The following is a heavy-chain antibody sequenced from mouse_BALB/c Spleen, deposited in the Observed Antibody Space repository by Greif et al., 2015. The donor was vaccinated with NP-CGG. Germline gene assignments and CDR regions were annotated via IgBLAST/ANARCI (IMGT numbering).Heavy chain of an antibody. Sequence: VKLVESGAELARPGASVKMSCKASGYTFTSYTMHWVKQRPGQGLEWIGYTNPSSGYTNYNQKFKDKATLTADKSSSTAYMQLSSLTSEDSAVYYCAREGGNPYAMDYWGQGTSVTVSS. V-gene: IGHV1-4*01. J-gene: IGHJ4*01. CDR1: GYTFTSYT. CDR3: AREGGNPYAMDY. D-gene: IGHD2-1*01. CDR2: TNPSSGYT.